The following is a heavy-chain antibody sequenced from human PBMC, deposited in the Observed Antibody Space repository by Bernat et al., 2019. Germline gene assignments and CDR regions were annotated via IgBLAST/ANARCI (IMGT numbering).Heavy chain of an antibody. Sequence: EVQLVESGGGLVQPGGSLRLSCAASGFTFSTYWMHWVRQAPEKGLVWVSRINIDGSGTNYADSVKGRFTISRDNAKNTLYLQMNSLRAEDTAVYYCARQIGGWFDPWGQGTLVTVSS. CDR1: GFTFSTYW. CDR2: INIDGSGT. J-gene: IGHJ5*02. V-gene: IGHV3-74*01. CDR3: ARQIGGWFDP.